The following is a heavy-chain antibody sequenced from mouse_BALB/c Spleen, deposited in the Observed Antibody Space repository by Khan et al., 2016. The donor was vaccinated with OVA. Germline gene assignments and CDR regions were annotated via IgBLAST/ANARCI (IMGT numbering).Heavy chain of an antibody. Sequence: EVKLEEAGGGLVQPGGSMKLSCVASGFTFSNYWMNWVRQSAEKGLEWVDEIRLKSDDYVTHYAESVKGRFTISRDDSKSSVYLQMNNLGAEDTGIYYCWILLWGQGTTLTVSS. V-gene: IGHV6-6*02. CDR3: WILL. CDR2: IRLKSDDYVT. CDR1: GFTFSNYW. J-gene: IGHJ2*01.